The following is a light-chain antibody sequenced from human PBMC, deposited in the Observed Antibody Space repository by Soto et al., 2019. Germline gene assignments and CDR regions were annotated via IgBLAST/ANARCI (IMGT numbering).Light chain of an antibody. CDR1: SSNIGSKT. CDR2: SNN. CDR3: AAWDDSLNGYV. J-gene: IGLJ1*01. Sequence: QSLLAQPPSTSGTPGQRVTISCSGSSSNIGSKTVNWYQHLPGTAPNLLIYSNNQRPSGVPERFSGSKSGTSASLAVSGLQSEDEADYYCAAWDDSLNGYVFGTGTKVTVL. V-gene: IGLV1-44*01.